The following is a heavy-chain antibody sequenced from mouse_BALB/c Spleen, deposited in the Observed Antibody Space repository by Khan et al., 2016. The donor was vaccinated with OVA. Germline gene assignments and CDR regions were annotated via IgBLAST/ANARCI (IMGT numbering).Heavy chain of an antibody. V-gene: IGHV3-1*02. J-gene: IGHJ1*01. D-gene: IGHD1-1*01. CDR1: GYSITSGYS. CDR2: IYYSGKI. CDR3: ARSGTTVVAYWYFDV. Sequence: EVQLQESGPDLVKPSQSLSLTCTVTGYSITSGYSWHWIRQFPGNKLEWMGYIYYSGKINYNPSLKSRISITRDTSKNQFFLQLNSVTTEDTATYYCARSGTTVVAYWYFDVWGAGTTVTGSS.